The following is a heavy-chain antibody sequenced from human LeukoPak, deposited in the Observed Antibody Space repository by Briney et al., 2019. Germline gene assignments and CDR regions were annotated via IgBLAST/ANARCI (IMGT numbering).Heavy chain of an antibody. CDR3: AKDRSNTWSFDS. V-gene: IGHV3-30*18. J-gene: IGHJ4*02. D-gene: IGHD6-13*01. Sequence: GTSLRLSCAASGFLLTDYGMHWVRQAPGKGLERLSMISYDESDKFYAESVRGRFTISRDTSRNTLYLQMYSLRVEDTAVYFCAKDRSNTWSFDSWGQGTLVTVSS. CDR1: GFLLTDYG. CDR2: ISYDESDK.